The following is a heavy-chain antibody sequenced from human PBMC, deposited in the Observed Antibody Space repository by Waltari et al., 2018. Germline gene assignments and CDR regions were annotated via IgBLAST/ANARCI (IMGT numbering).Heavy chain of an antibody. CDR2: IYYSGST. J-gene: IGHJ6*02. Sequence: QVQLQESGPGLVKPSETLSLTCTVSGGSISSYYWSWIRQPPGKGLGWIGYIYYSGSTNYNPSLKSRVTISVDTSKNQFSLKLSSVTAADTAVYYCARGGFYYYYYGMDVWGQGTTVTVSS. V-gene: IGHV4-59*01. D-gene: IGHD3-16*01. CDR3: ARGGFYYYYYGMDV. CDR1: GGSISSYY.